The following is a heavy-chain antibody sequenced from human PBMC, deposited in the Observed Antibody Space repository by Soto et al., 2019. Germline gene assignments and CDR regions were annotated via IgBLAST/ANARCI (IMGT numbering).Heavy chain of an antibody. Sequence: GASVKVSCKASGGTFSSYAISWVRQAPGQGLEWMGGIIPIFGTANYAQKFQGRVTITADESTSTAYMELSSLRSEDTAVYYCARENIVVVPAAIIYYYYGMDVWGQGTTVTVSS. CDR2: IIPIFGTA. V-gene: IGHV1-69*13. J-gene: IGHJ6*02. CDR1: GGTFSSYA. CDR3: ARENIVVVPAAIIYYYYGMDV. D-gene: IGHD2-2*01.